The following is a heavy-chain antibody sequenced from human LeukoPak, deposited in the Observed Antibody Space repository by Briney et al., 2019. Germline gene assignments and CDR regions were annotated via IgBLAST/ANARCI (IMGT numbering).Heavy chain of an antibody. CDR3: AREPSMVRGVIISSPDFYNWFDP. Sequence: SQTLSLTCAISGDSVSSNSAAWNWIRQSPSRGLEWLGRTYYRSNLYNDYAEYVKSRITINPDTSKNQFSLQLNSVTPEDMAVYYCAREPSMVRGVIISSPDFYNWFDPWGQGTLVTVSS. CDR1: GDSVSSNSAA. V-gene: IGHV6-1*01. J-gene: IGHJ5*02. CDR2: TYYRSNLYN. D-gene: IGHD3-10*01.